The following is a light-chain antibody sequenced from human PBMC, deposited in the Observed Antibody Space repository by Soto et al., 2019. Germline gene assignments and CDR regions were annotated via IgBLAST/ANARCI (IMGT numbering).Light chain of an antibody. V-gene: IGKV3-15*01. CDR3: QQYYNWPPWT. J-gene: IGKJ1*01. Sequence: EIVMTQSPATLSASPGERVTLSCRASQSISSNLAWYQQKPGQTPRLLIYGASTRATGFPARFSGSGSGTEFTLTISRLQSEDFAVYYCQQYYNWPPWTFGQGNKVEIK. CDR2: GAS. CDR1: QSISSN.